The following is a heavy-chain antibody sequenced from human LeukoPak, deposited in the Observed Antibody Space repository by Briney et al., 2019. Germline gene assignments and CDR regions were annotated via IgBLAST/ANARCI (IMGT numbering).Heavy chain of an antibody. Sequence: PSETLSLTCTVSGGSISSGGYYWSWVRQAPGKGLEWVSSISGSGGSTYYADSVKGRFTISRDNSRNTLYLQMNSLRAEDTAVYYCAKVMTVDVYGDYLSRALDYWGQGTLVTVSS. J-gene: IGHJ4*02. CDR3: AKVMTVDVYGDYLSRALDY. D-gene: IGHD4-17*01. V-gene: IGHV3-23*01. CDR1: GGSISSGGYY. CDR2: ISGSGGST.